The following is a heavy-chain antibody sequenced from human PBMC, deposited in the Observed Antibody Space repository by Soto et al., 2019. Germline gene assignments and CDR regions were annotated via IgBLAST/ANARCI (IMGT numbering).Heavy chain of an antibody. V-gene: IGHV3-21*01. D-gene: IGHD3-10*01. CDR1: GFTFSSYS. J-gene: IGHJ4*02. CDR3: ARDIVPYGSGDYFDY. Sequence: EVQLVESGGGLVKPGGSLRLSCAASGFTFSSYSMNWVRQAPGKGLEWVSFISSSSSYIYYADSVKGRFTIPRDNAKNSLYLQMNSLRAEDTAVYYCARDIVPYGSGDYFDYWGQGTLVTVSS. CDR2: ISSSSSYI.